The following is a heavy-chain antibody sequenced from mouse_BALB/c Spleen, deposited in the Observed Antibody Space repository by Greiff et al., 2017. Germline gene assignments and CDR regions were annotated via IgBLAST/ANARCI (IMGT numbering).Heavy chain of an antibody. J-gene: IGHJ2*01. CDR1: GYTFTSYW. CDR2: INPSTGYT. Sequence: QVQLQQPGSELVRPGASVKLSCKASGYTFTSYWMHWVKQRPGQGLEWIGYINPSTGYTEYNQKFKDKATLTADKSSSTAYMQLSSLTSEDSAVYYCARIAARAPVDYWGQGTTLTVSS. CDR3: ARIAARAPVDY. V-gene: IGHV1-4*01. D-gene: IGHD3-1*01.